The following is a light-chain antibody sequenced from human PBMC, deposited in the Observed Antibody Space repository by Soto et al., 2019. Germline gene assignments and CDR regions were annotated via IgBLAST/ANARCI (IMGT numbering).Light chain of an antibody. V-gene: IGKV3-20*01. CDR2: GAS. CDR1: QGVSSSY. J-gene: IGKJ3*01. CDR3: QQYGASVT. Sequence: IVLTQSPGTLSLSPGEVATLSCRASQGVSSSYLAWYQHKPGQAPRLLIYGASSRASGIPDSFSGSGSGSEFNLSITRLEPEDFAVYYCQQYGASVTFGPGTKVDLK.